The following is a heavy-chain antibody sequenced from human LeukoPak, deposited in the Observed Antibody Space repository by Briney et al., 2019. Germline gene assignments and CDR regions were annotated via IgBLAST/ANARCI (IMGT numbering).Heavy chain of an antibody. Sequence: PGGSLRLSRAASGFTYNSHAMSWVRPAPGKDLEWVSDISGSGGSTYYADSVKGRFTISRDNSKNTLYLQMNSLRAEDTAVYYCAKDCSGGSCYPHFDYWGQGTLVTVSS. CDR3: AKDCSGGSCYPHFDY. D-gene: IGHD2-15*01. CDR2: ISGSGGST. V-gene: IGHV3-23*01. J-gene: IGHJ4*02. CDR1: GFTYNSHA.